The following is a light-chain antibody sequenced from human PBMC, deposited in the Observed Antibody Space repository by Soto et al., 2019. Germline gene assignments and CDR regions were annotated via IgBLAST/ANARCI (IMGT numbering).Light chain of an antibody. V-gene: IGLV1-40*01. CDR1: SSNIGSYT. Sequence: QSVLTQPPSASGTPGQRVTISYSGSSSNIGSYTVNCYQQLPGTAPKLLIYANTNRPSGVPDRFSGSESGTSASLAITGLQAEDEADYYCQSYDSSLRVVFGGGTKLTVL. CDR2: ANT. J-gene: IGLJ3*02. CDR3: QSYDSSLRVV.